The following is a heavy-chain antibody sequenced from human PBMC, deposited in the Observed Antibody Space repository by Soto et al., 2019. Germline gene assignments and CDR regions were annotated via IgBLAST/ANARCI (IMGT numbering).Heavy chain of an antibody. V-gene: IGHV3-30*18. Sequence: GGSLRLSCSASGGTITNFGLHWVRQAPGKGLEHVCVISYDGSNKYYADSVKGRFTISRDNSKNTLYLQMNSLRAEDTAVYYCAKDIVVVPAANPLGYYYYGMDVWGQGTTVTVSS. CDR3: AKDIVVVPAANPLGYYYYGMDV. D-gene: IGHD2-2*01. CDR2: ISYDGSNK. J-gene: IGHJ6*02. CDR1: GGTITNFG.